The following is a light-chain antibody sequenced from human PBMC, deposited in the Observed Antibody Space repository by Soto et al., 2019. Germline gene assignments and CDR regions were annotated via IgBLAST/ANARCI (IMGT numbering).Light chain of an antibody. CDR2: SNN. CDR3: AAWDDSLNGYV. J-gene: IGLJ1*01. CDR1: SSNIGSNT. Sequence: QSVPTQPPSVSGTPGQRVTISCSGSSSNIGSNTVNWYQQLPGTAPKLLIYSNNQRPSGVPDRFSGSKSGTSASLAISGLQSEDEADYYCAAWDDSLNGYVFGTGTKVTVL. V-gene: IGLV1-44*01.